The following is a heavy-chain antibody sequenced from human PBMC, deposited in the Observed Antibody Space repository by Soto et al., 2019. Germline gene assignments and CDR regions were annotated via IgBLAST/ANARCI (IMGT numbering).Heavy chain of an antibody. Sequence: QVQVVESGGGVVQPGRSLRLSCAASGFTFSRYGMHWVRQAPGKGLEWVAVIGDDGSNKYYADSVKGRFTISRDNSKNTLDPQMNRLRAEDTAVNYCARDRTRRQLAYWGQGTLVTVSS. J-gene: IGHJ4*02. CDR2: IGDDGSNK. D-gene: IGHD6-13*01. CDR1: GFTFSRYG. CDR3: ARDRTRRQLAY. V-gene: IGHV3-33*01.